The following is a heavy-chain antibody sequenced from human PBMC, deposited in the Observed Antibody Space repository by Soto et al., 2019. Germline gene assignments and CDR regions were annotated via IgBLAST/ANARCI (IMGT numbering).Heavy chain of an antibody. D-gene: IGHD1-1*01. J-gene: IGHJ4*02. V-gene: IGHV3-33*01. CDR3: ARDRGVTTLRRFDY. Sequence: QVQLVESGGGVVQPGRSLRLSCAASGFTFSSYGMHWVRLAPGKGLEWVAVIWYDGSNKYYADSVKGRFSISRDNSRNTLYLQMNSLRAEDTDVYYCARDRGVTTLRRFDYWGQGTLVTVSS. CDR1: GFTFSSYG. CDR2: IWYDGSNK.